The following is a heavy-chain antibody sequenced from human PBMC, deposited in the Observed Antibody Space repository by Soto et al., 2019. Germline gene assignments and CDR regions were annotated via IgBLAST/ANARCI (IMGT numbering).Heavy chain of an antibody. CDR2: IIPILGIA. J-gene: IGHJ6*03. CDR1: GGTFSSYT. V-gene: IGHV1-69*02. Sequence: QVQLVQSGAEVKKPWSSVKVSCKASGGTFSSYTISWVRQAPGQGLEWMGRIIPILGIANYAQKFQGRVTITADKSTSTAYMELSSLRSEDTAVYYCARRPRDSNYYMDVWGKGTTVTVSS. CDR3: ARRPRDSNYYMDV. D-gene: IGHD4-4*01.